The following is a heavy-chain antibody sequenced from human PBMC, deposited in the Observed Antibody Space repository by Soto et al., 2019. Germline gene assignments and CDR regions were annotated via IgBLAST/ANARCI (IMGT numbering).Heavy chain of an antibody. CDR1: GFTFRTYA. D-gene: IGHD4-17*01. CDR2: LTPSGGET. V-gene: IGHV3-23*01. Sequence: EAQLLESGGGLVQPGGSLRLSCVASGFTFRTYAMSWVRQAPGKGLEWVSALTPSGGETYYADSVKGRFTISRDNSMNALYLQMNSLRIEDTAVYYCAHPRGYGVFDAYDIWGQGTMVTVSS. CDR3: AHPRGYGVFDAYDI. J-gene: IGHJ3*02.